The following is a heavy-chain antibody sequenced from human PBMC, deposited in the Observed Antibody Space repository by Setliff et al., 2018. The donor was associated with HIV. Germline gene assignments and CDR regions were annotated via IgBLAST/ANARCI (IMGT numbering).Heavy chain of an antibody. V-gene: IGHV4-39*01. CDR1: GDSITNDDYY. J-gene: IGHJ5*02. Sequence: PSETLSLTCTVSGDSITNDDYYWGWVRQPPGKGLEWIAIIHYNGRTYYDPSLKSRVTIFVDTSKTQFYLKLRSVTASDTAVYYCARYTSKVDWFDPWGQGTLVTVSS. CDR3: ARYTSKVDWFDP. D-gene: IGHD2-2*02. CDR2: IHYNGRT.